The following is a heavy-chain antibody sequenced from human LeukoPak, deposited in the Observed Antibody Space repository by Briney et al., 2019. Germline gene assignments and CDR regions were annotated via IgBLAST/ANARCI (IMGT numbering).Heavy chain of an antibody. V-gene: IGHV4-30-2*01. J-gene: IGHJ4*02. CDR3: ARENGDYVLDY. CDR2: IYHSGST. CDR1: GGSISSGGYY. Sequence: SQTLSLTCTVSGGSISSGGYYWSWIRQHPGKGLEWIGYIYHSGSTYYNPSLKSRVTISVDRSKNQFSLKLSSVTAADTAVFYCARENGDYVLDYWGQGTLVTVSS. D-gene: IGHD4-17*01.